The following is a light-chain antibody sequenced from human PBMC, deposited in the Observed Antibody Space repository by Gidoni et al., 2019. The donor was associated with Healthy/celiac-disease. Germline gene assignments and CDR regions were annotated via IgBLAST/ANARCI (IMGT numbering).Light chain of an antibody. J-gene: IGLJ3*02. CDR2: DVS. V-gene: IGLV2-14*03. CDR3: SSYTSSSTWV. CDR1: SSDVGGYHY. Sequence: QSALTQPASVSGSPGHSITISCTGTSSDVGGYHYVYWYQQHPGKAPTLMIYDVSNRPPGVSNRFSGSKAGNTASLTISGLQAEDEADYYCSSYTSSSTWVFGGGTKLTVL.